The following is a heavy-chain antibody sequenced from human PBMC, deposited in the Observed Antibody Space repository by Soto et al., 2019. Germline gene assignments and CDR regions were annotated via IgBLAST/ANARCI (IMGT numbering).Heavy chain of an antibody. CDR1: GLPFRSNT. J-gene: IGHJ4*02. Sequence: EVQLVESGGGLVNPGGPLRLSFAASGLPFRSNTMNWARQAQGKGLEWVSSISSSSSYIYYADSLKGRFTISRDNAKNSLYLQMNSLRAEDTAVYYCARDHRYGDYPFDYWGQGTLVTVSS. V-gene: IGHV3-21*01. CDR3: ARDHRYGDYPFDY. D-gene: IGHD4-17*01. CDR2: ISSSSSYI.